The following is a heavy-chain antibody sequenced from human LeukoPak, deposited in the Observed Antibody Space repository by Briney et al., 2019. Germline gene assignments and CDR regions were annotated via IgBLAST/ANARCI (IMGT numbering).Heavy chain of an antibody. CDR2: ISYDGSNK. J-gene: IGHJ4*02. Sequence: GGSLRLSCAASGFTFSSYAMHWVRQAPGKGLEWVAVISYDGSNKYYADSVKGRFTISRDNSKNTLYLQMNSLRAEDTAVYHCAREGSWVSFDYWGQGTLVTVSS. CDR1: GFTFSSYA. CDR3: AREGSWVSFDY. D-gene: IGHD6-13*01. V-gene: IGHV3-30-3*01.